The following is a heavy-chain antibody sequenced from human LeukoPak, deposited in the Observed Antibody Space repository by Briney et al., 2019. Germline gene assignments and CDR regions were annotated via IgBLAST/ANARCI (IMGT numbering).Heavy chain of an antibody. Sequence: PGGSLRLSCAASGFTFSSYAMSWVRQAPGKGLEWVSAISGSGGSTCYADSVKGRFTISRDNSKNTLYLQMNSLRAEDTAVYYCAKGSRLVIDAFDIWGQGTMVTVSS. CDR3: AKGSRLVIDAFDI. CDR2: ISGSGGST. D-gene: IGHD3-9*01. J-gene: IGHJ3*02. CDR1: GFTFSSYA. V-gene: IGHV3-23*01.